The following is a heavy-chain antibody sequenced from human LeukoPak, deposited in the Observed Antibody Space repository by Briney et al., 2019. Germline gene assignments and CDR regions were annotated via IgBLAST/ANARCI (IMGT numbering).Heavy chain of an antibody. J-gene: IGHJ4*02. CDR2: INHSGST. CDR1: SGSFSGYY. D-gene: IGHD6-13*01. V-gene: IGHV4-34*01. CDR3: ARGPRSSNNFDY. Sequence: SETLSLTCAVYSGSFSGYYWSWIRQPPGKGLEWIGEINHSGSTNYNPSLKSRVTISVDTSKNQFSLKLSSVTAADTAVYYCARGPRSSNNFDYWGQGTLVTVSS.